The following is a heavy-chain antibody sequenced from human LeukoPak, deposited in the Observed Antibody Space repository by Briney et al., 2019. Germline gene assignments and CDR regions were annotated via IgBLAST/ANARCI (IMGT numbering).Heavy chain of an antibody. CDR3: ATHTGGYNYWWFDI. V-gene: IGHV1-69*13. CDR1: GGTFSNYP. Sequence: SVKVSCKASGGTFSNYPIIWVRQAPGRGIEWLGGIIPIYGTANYALLFQGRITLSASESTAKAYMELRNLESDDTDMYFCATHTGGYNYWWFDIWGQGTLVSVSS. J-gene: IGHJ5*02. D-gene: IGHD5-24*01. CDR2: IIPIYGTA.